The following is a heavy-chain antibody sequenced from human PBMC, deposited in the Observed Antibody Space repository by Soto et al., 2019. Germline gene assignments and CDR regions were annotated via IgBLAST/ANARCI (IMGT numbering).Heavy chain of an antibody. CDR2: FNAGNGNT. CDR3: AREKYSAARTSRQYFDY. CDR1: GYTFTSYA. D-gene: IGHD6-13*01. Sequence: QVQLVQSGAEVKKPGASVKVSCKAPGYTFTSYAMHWVRQAPGQRLEWMGWFNAGNGNTKYSQKLQGRVTITRDTSENTAYMELGSLRSEHTAVYYCAREKYSAARTSRQYFDYWGQGTLVTVSS. J-gene: IGHJ4*02. V-gene: IGHV1-3*01.